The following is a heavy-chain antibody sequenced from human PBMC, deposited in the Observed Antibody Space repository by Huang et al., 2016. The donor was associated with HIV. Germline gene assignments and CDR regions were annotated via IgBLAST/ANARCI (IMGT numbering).Heavy chain of an antibody. CDR2: ISYEGRNK. D-gene: IGHD3-9*01. Sequence: QVQLVESGGGVVQPGRSLRLSCVASGFTFSNFGLHLVRPAPGKGLKWIAFISYEGRNKDDADSVKGRFTISSDNSKNTLHLQMNSLRAEDTAVYYCAKEFDILTGYYPSGSDYWGQGTLVTVSS. CDR3: AKEFDILTGYYPSGSDY. CDR1: GFTFSNFG. V-gene: IGHV3-30*18. J-gene: IGHJ4*02.